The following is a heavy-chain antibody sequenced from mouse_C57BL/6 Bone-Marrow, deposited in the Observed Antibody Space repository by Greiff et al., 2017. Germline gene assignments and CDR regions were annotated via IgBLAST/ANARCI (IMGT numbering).Heavy chain of an antibody. J-gene: IGHJ4*01. CDR3: ARAAGNYAMDY. CDR1: GFTFSDYG. CDR2: ISNLAYSI. V-gene: IGHV5-15*01. Sequence: VKLVESGGGLVQPGGSLKLSCAASGFTFSDYGMAWVRQAPRKGPAWVAFISNLAYSIYYADTVTGRFTISRENAKNTLYLEMSSLRSEDTAMYYCARAAGNYAMDYWGQGTSVTVSS.